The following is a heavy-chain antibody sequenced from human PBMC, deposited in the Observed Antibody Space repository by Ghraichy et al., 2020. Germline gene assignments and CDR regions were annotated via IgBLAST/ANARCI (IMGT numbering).Heavy chain of an antibody. CDR1: GFSLSTSGMC. J-gene: IGHJ6*02. V-gene: IGHV2-70*11. Sequence: SGPTLVKPTQTLTLTCTFSGFSLSTSGMCVSWIRQPPGKALEWLARIDWDDDKYYSTSLKTRLTISKDTSKNQVVLTMTNMDPVDTATYYCAKAEAMVRGVIIHYYYGMDVWGQGTTVTVSS. CDR2: IDWDDDK. D-gene: IGHD3-10*01. CDR3: AKAEAMVRGVIIHYYYGMDV.